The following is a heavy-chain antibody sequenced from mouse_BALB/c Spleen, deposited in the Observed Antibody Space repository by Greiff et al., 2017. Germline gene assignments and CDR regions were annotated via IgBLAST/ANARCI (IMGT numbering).Heavy chain of an antibody. V-gene: IGHV1-4*01. D-gene: IGHD1-2*01. CDR3: ARPLITTAIFDY. Sequence: VQLQQSGAELARPGASVKMSCKASGYTFTSYTMHWVKQRPGQGLEWIGYINPSSGYTNYNQKFKDKATLTADKSSSTAYMQLSSLTSEDSAVYYCARPLITTAIFDYWGQGTTLTVSS. CDR1: GYTFTSYT. J-gene: IGHJ2*01. CDR2: INPSSGYT.